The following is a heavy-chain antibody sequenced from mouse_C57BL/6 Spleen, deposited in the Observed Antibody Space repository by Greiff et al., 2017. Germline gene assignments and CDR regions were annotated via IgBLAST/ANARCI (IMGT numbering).Heavy chain of an antibody. D-gene: IGHD2-3*01. CDR2: IWRGGST. CDR3: AKKGDGYYVAMDY. V-gene: IGHV2-5*01. J-gene: IGHJ4*01. CDR1: GFSLTSYG. Sequence: QVQLQQSGPGLVQPSQSLSITCTVSGFSLTSYGVHWVRQSPGKGLEWLGVIWRGGSTDYNAAFMSRLSITKDNSKSQVFFKMNRLQADDTAIYYWAKKGDGYYVAMDYWGQGTSVTVSS.